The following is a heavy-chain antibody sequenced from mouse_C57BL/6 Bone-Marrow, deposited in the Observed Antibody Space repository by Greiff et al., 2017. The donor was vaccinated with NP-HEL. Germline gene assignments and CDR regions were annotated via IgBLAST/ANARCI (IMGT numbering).Heavy chain of an antibody. CDR2: ISNGGGST. D-gene: IGHD1-1*01. J-gene: IGHJ3*01. V-gene: IGHV5-12*01. CDR1: GFTFSDYY. CDR3: ASRYYG. Sequence: EVMLVESGGGLVQPGGSLKLSCAASGFTFSDYYMYWVRQTPEKRLEWVAYISNGGGSTYYPDTVKGRFTISRDNAKNTLYLQMSRLKSEDTAMYYCASRYYGWGQGTLVTVSA.